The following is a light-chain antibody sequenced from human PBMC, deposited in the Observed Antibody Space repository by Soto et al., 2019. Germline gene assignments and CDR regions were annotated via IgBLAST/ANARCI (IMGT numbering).Light chain of an antibody. V-gene: IGKV3-20*01. CDR1: QSSSS. CDR2: GVS. J-gene: IGKJ3*01. CDR3: NEYRPSRWFS. Sequence: EIVLSQSPGILSLSPGERATLSCRTSQSSSSLAWYPLKPGQAPRLLIYGVSSRPTDIPDRFSGSGPGRDFTLATNMSEPEAFSVYCSNEYRPSRWFSFGPGTKVALK.